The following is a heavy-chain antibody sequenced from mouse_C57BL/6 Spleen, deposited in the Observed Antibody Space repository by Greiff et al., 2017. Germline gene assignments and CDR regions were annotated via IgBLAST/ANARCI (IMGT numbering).Heavy chain of an antibody. J-gene: IGHJ3*01. CDR3: TTWDYGSRGFAY. CDR2: IDPEDGDT. Sequence: EVQLQQSGAELVRPGASVKLSCTASGFNIKDYYMHWVKQRPEQGPEWIGRIDPEDGDTEYAPKFQGKATMTADTSSNTAYLQLSSLTSEDTAVYYCTTWDYGSRGFAYWGQGTLVTVSA. D-gene: IGHD1-1*01. CDR1: GFNIKDYY. V-gene: IGHV14-1*01.